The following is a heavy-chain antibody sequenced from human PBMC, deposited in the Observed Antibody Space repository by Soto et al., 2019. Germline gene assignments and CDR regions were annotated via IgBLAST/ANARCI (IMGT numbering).Heavy chain of an antibody. CDR2: IYYSGST. D-gene: IGHD3-16*01. J-gene: IGHJ4*02. CDR1: GGSISSGGYY. Sequence: QVQLQESGPGLVKPSQTLSLTCTVSGGSISSGGYYWSWIRQHPGKGLEWIGYIYYSGSTYYNPSLKSRVTIPVDTSKTQFPLKLGPVTAAATAVYYCARDVARGGNFDYWGQGTLVTVSS. CDR3: ARDVARGGNFDY. V-gene: IGHV4-31*03.